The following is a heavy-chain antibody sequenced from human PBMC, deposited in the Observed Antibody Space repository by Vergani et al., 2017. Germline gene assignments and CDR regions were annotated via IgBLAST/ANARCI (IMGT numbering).Heavy chain of an antibody. CDR1: GFTFNHYA. Sequence: DVRLVESGGDLVQPGGSLRLSCAASGFTFNHYAMNWVRQAPGKGLEWVSGISGSGGSTYYAGSVKGRFTISRDSSKNTLYLQMNSLSAGDTAVYYCAKANPRNSGYDYLYYYHAMDVWGQGTTVTVSS. CDR3: AKANPRNSGYDYLYYYHAMDV. V-gene: IGHV3-23*04. CDR2: ISGSGGST. J-gene: IGHJ6*02. D-gene: IGHD5-12*01.